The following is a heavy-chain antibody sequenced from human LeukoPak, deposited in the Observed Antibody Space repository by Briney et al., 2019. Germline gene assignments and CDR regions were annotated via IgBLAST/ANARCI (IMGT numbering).Heavy chain of an antibody. D-gene: IGHD6-19*01. Sequence: GRSLRLSCAASGFTFSSYGMHWVRQAPGKGLEWVAVISYDGSNKYYADSVKGRFTISRDNAKNSLYLQMNSLRAEDTAVYYCARCSSGWYDWFDPWGQGTLVTVSS. CDR3: ARCSSGWYDWFDP. CDR2: ISYDGSNK. CDR1: GFTFSSYG. V-gene: IGHV3-30*03. J-gene: IGHJ5*02.